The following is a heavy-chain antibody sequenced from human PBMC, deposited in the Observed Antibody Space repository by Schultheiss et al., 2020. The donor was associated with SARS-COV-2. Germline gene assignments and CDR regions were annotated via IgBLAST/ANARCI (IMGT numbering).Heavy chain of an antibody. CDR2: IYYSGST. CDR3: ARGRRLVVVVHYYYYGMDV. Sequence: SETLSLTCTVSGGSISSYYWSWIRQPPGKGLEWIGYIYYSGSTHYNPSLKSRVAISVDTSKKQLSLKLSSVTAADTAVYYCARGRRLVVVVHYYYYGMDVWGQGTTVTVSS. V-gene: IGHV4-59*12. D-gene: IGHD3-22*01. CDR1: GGSISSYY. J-gene: IGHJ6*02.